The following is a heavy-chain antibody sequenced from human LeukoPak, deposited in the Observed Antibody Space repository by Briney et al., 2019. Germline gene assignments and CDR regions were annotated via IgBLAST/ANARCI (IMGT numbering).Heavy chain of an antibody. CDR1: GYTFTSYG. Sequence: ASVKVSCKASGYTFTSYGISWVRQAPGQGLEWMGWISAYNGNTNYAQKFQGRVTMTRDASISTAYMELSRLRSDDTAVYYCARDRGIFGVVIAYYYMDVWGKGTTVTVSS. CDR3: ARDRGIFGVVIAYYYMDV. J-gene: IGHJ6*03. V-gene: IGHV1-18*01. CDR2: ISAYNGNT. D-gene: IGHD3-3*01.